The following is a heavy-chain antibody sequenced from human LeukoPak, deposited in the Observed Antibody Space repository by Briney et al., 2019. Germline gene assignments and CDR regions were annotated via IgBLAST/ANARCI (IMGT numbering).Heavy chain of an antibody. CDR3: ARVGGRLVPAAYWFDP. V-gene: IGHV4-30-4*08. Sequence: SETLSLTCTVSGGSISSGDYYWRWLRQPPGTGLEWIGYIYYSGSTYYNPSLKSRVTISVDTSKNQFSLKLSSVTAADTAVYYCARVGGRLVPAAYWFDPWGQGTLVTVSS. CDR1: GGSISSGDYY. J-gene: IGHJ5*02. D-gene: IGHD2-2*01. CDR2: IYYSGST.